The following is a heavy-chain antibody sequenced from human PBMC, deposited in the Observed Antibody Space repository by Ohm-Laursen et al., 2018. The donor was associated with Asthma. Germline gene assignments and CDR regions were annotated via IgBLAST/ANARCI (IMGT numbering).Heavy chain of an antibody. CDR2: INHSGST. J-gene: IGHJ2*01. CDR1: GGSFSGYY. D-gene: IGHD6-19*01. CDR3: ARNIAVAGTDWYFDL. V-gene: IGHV4-34*01. Sequence: GTLSLTCAVYGGSFSGYYWSWIRQPPGKGLEWIGEINHSGSTNYNPSLKSRVTISVDTSKNQFSLKLSSVTAADTAVYYCARNIAVAGTDWYFDLWGRGTLVTVSS.